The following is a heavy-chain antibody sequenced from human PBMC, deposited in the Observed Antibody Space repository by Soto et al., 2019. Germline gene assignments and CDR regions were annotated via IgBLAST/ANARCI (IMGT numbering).Heavy chain of an antibody. J-gene: IGHJ2*01. CDR3: ARHRLVSRYFDL. CDR2: IFYSGST. D-gene: IGHD3-9*01. CDR1: GGFISSSNYY. Sequence: SETLSLTCTVSGGFISSSNYYWGWLRQAPGKELEWIGSIFYSGSTYHSPSLKSRVTMSVDTSKTAFSLQVTYVTAADTAVYYCARHRLVSRYFDLWGRGTLVTVSS. V-gene: IGHV4-39*01.